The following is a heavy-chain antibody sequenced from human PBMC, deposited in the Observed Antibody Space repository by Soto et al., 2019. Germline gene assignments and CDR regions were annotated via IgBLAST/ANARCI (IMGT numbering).Heavy chain of an antibody. CDR2: IKPDGSES. D-gene: IGHD2-15*01. Sequence: EVQLAESGGGLVQPGGSLRLSCVASGFTFSRHYMTWVRQAPGKGLESVAKIKPDGSESYYVDSVRVRFTFSRDNAKNSLSLKMNSLRDDDTAVYYCAIEEWWRVEFWGQGTLVTVSS. CDR3: AIEEWWRVEF. J-gene: IGHJ4*02. V-gene: IGHV3-7*01. CDR1: GFTFSRHY.